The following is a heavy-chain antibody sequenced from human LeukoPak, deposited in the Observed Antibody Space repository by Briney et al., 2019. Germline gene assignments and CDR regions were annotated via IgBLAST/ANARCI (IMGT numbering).Heavy chain of an antibody. D-gene: IGHD5-18*01. CDR1: GFTFSNYA. CDR2: ISGSGGST. CDR3: AKNPGYTYGDS. Sequence: GGSLRLSCAASGFTFSNYAMSWVRQAPGKGLEWVSVISGSGGSTYYADSVKGRFTISRDNSKNTLYLQMNSLRAEDTAVYYCAKNPGYTYGDSWGQGTLVTVSS. J-gene: IGHJ4*02. V-gene: IGHV3-23*01.